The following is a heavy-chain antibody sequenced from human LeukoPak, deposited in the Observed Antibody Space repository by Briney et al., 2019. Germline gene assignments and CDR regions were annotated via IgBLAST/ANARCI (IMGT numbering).Heavy chain of an antibody. Sequence: SETLSLTCTVSGGSISSSYSYWGWIRQPPGKGLEWIGYIYYSGSTNYNPSLKSRVTISVDTSKNQFSLKLSSVTAADTAVYYCARDRVDYDSSGYWVYYFDYWGQGTLVTVSS. D-gene: IGHD3-22*01. J-gene: IGHJ4*02. CDR1: GGSISSSYSY. V-gene: IGHV4-61*01. CDR2: IYYSGST. CDR3: ARDRVDYDSSGYWVYYFDY.